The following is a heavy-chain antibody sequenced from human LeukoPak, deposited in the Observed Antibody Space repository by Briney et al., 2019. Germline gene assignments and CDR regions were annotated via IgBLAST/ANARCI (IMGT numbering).Heavy chain of an antibody. Sequence: GGSLRLSCAASGFTFSSYWMSWVRQAPGRGLEWVANINQDGSETYYLDSVRGRFTISRDNAKNSLYLQMSSLRAEDTAVFYCARLVTQDDSGSPYWGQGTLVTVSS. CDR3: ARLVTQDDSGSPY. D-gene: IGHD1-26*01. CDR1: GFTFSSYW. V-gene: IGHV3-7*01. J-gene: IGHJ4*02. CDR2: INQDGSET.